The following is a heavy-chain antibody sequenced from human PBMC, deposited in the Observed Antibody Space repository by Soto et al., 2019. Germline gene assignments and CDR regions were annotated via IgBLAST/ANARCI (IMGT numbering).Heavy chain of an antibody. V-gene: IGHV3-23*03. CDR1: GFTFSSNA. CDR2: ISSGGTST. CDR3: ARAPSILTHFDY. D-gene: IGHD3-16*01. J-gene: IGHJ4*02. Sequence: TGGSLRLSCVVSGFTFSSNAMSWVRQAPGKGLEWVSSISSGGTSTYFADSVKGRFTISRDNSKNTLYLQMNSLRAEDAAVYYCARAPSILTHFDYWGQGTLVTVSS.